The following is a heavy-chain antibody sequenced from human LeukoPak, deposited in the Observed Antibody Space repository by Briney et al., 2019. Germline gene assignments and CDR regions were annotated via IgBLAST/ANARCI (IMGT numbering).Heavy chain of an antibody. J-gene: IGHJ4*02. CDR1: GFTFSDYY. CDR3: ARAASQEWELLPDYFDY. V-gene: IGHV3-11*01. CDR2: ISSSGSTI. D-gene: IGHD1-26*01. Sequence: GGSLRLSCAASGFTFSDYYMSWIRQAPGKGLEWVSYISSSGSTIYYADSVKGRFTISRDNAKNSLYLQMNSLRAEDTAVYYCARAASQEWELLPDYFDYWGQGTLVTVSS.